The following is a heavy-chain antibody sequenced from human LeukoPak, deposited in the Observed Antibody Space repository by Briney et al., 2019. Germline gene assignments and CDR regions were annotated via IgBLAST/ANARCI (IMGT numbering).Heavy chain of an antibody. CDR1: GYTLTELS. V-gene: IGHV1-24*01. CDR2: FDPEDGET. CDR3: ATGPGAVAGLDY. D-gene: IGHD6-19*01. J-gene: IGHJ4*02. Sequence: ASVMVSCRVSGYTLTELSMHWVRQAPGKGLEWMGGFDPEDGETIYAQKFQGRVTMTEDTSTDTAYMELSSLRSEDTAVYYCATGPGAVAGLDYWGQGTLVTVSS.